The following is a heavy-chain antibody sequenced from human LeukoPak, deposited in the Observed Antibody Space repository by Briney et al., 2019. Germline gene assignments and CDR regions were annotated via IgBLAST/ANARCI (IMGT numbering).Heavy chain of an antibody. CDR2: ISAYNGNT. V-gene: IGHV1-18*01. CDR1: GYTFTSYV. J-gene: IGHJ4*02. CDR3: ARDQNSVVVVTASGDYYFDY. D-gene: IGHD2-21*02. Sequence: GASVKVSCKASGYTFTSYVINWVRQAPGQGLEWMGWISAYNGNTNYAQKLQGRVTMTTDTSTSTAYMELRSLRSDDTAVYYCARDQNSVVVVTASGDYYFDYWGQGTLVTVSS.